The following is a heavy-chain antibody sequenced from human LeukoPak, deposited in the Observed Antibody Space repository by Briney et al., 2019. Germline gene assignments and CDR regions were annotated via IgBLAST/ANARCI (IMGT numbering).Heavy chain of an antibody. CDR2: IYYSGST. D-gene: IGHD3-10*01. J-gene: IGHJ5*02. CDR1: GGSISSGGYY. V-gene: IGHV4-31*03. CDR3: ARDSQGSGSYYNPKGSWFDP. Sequence: ASETLSLTCTVSGGSISSGGYYWSWIRQHPGKGLERIGYIYYSGSTYYNPSLKSRVTISVDTSKNQFSLKLSSVTAADTAVYYCARDSQGSGSYYNPKGSWFDPWGQGTLVTVSS.